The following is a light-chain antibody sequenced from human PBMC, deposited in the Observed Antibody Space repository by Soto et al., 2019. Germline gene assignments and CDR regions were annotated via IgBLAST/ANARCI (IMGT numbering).Light chain of an antibody. CDR3: SSYTSSRSYV. Sequence: QSALTQPASVSGSPGQSIAISCTGTSSDVGAYNSVSWYQQYPGKAPKLMIHDVTNRPSGVSDRFSGSKSGNTASLTISGLQAEDEADYYCSSYTSSRSYVFGSGTKVTVL. V-gene: IGLV2-14*01. CDR1: SSDVGAYNS. CDR2: DVT. J-gene: IGLJ1*01.